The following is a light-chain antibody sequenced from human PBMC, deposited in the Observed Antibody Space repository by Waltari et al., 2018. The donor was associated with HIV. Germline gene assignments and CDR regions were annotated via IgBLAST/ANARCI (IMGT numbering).Light chain of an antibody. CDR3: MQGSKWPFT. CDR1: QSLVFSDGNTY. Sequence: LMTQSPLSLPVTLGQSASISCRSNQSLVFSDGNTYLNWFHQRPGQSPRRLIYKISNRDSGVPDRFSGSGSGTEFTLTITRVEAEDVGIYYCMQGSKWPFTFGPGTRVDF. V-gene: IGKV2-30*01. CDR2: KIS. J-gene: IGKJ3*01.